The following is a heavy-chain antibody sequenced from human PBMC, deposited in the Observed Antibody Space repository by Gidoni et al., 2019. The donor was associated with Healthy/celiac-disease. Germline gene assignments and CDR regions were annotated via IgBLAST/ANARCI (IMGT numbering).Heavy chain of an antibody. J-gene: IGHJ6*02. V-gene: IGHV1-8*01. D-gene: IGHD2-2*01. CDR3: ARNTACSTSCYWDYYYYYGRDV. Sequence: QVQLVQSGAEVKKPGASVKVSCKASGYTFTSYDIYCVRQATGQGLEWMGWMHPNSSNTGYAQKFQGRVTMTMNTSISTAYMELSSLRSEDTAVYYCARNTACSTSCYWDYYYYYGRDVWGQGTTVTVS. CDR2: MHPNSSNT. CDR1: GYTFTSYD.